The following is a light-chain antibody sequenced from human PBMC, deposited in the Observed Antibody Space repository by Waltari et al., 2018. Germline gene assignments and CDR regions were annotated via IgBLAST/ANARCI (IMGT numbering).Light chain of an antibody. CDR3: SSYAGSNNFV. J-gene: IGLJ1*01. Sequence: QSALTQPPSASGSPGQSVTISCPGTSSAAGGYTYVSWYQQHQGKAPKLMISEVSKRPSGVPDRFSGSKSGNTASLTVSGLQAEDEADYYCSSYAGSNNFVFGTGTKVTVL. V-gene: IGLV2-8*01. CDR2: EVS. CDR1: SSAAGGYTY.